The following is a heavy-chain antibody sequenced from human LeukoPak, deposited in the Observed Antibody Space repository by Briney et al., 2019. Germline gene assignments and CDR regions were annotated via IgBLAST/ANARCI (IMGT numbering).Heavy chain of an antibody. Sequence: PGGSLRLSCAASGFTFNNYAINRVRQAPGKGLEWVAVISYDGATKYYADSVEGRFTISRDNSENTVYLQMSSLRIEDTAVYYCAKDGLGIWSRGYFDYWGQGTLVTVSS. V-gene: IGHV3-30*15. CDR1: GFTFNNYA. D-gene: IGHD7-27*01. J-gene: IGHJ4*02. CDR3: AKDGLGIWSRGYFDY. CDR2: ISYDGATK.